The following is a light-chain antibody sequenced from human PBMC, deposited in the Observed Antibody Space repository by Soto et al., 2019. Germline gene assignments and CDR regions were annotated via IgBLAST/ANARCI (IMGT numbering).Light chain of an antibody. V-gene: IGKV3-20*01. CDR1: QSVTNNY. CDR2: GAS. Sequence: VWPKSTGTLSLSPGERATLSCRASQSVTNNYLAWYQQRPGLAPRLLIYGASTRTAGIPDRFTGSGSGTDFTLTISRLEPEDFAVYYCQQYGTSRTFGQG. CDR3: QQYGTSRT. J-gene: IGKJ1*01.